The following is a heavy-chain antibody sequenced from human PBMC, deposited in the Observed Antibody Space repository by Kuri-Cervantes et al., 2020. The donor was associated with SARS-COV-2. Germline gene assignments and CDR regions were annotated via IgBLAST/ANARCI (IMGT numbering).Heavy chain of an antibody. CDR2: IYHSGST. D-gene: IGHD4-23*01. V-gene: IGHV4-39*07. Sequence: SETLSLTCTVPGGSISSSSYYWGWIRQPPGKGLEWIGSIYHSGSTYYNPSLKSRVTISVDTSKNQFSLKLSSVTAADTAVYYCARPGGFLDVWGKGTTVTVSS. CDR1: GGSISSSSYY. J-gene: IGHJ6*04. CDR3: ARPGGFLDV.